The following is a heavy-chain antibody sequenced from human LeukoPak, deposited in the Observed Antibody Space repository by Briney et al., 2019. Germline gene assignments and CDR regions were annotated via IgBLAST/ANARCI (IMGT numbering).Heavy chain of an antibody. Sequence: ASVKVSCKASGYTLSGYYLHWVRQAPGQGLEWMGWINPNSGGTNYAQNFQGRVTMTRDTSISTAYMELSRLISGDTAVCYCARGSADIGYDSSGFDYWGQGNLVTVSS. CDR3: ARGSADIGYDSSGFDY. CDR2: INPNSGGT. J-gene: IGHJ4*02. CDR1: GYTLSGYY. V-gene: IGHV1-2*02. D-gene: IGHD3-22*01.